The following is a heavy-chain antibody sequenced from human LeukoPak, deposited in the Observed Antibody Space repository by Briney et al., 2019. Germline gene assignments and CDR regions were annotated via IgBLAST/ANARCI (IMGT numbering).Heavy chain of an antibody. CDR3: AKARLRPSFDY. J-gene: IGHJ4*02. CDR1: GGSSSGYY. CDR2: INHSGST. Sequence: SETLSLTCAVYGGSSSGYYWSWIRQPPGKGLEWIGEINHSGSTNYNPSLKSRVTISVDTSKNQFSLKLSSVTAADTAVYYCAKARLRPSFDYWGQGTLVTVSS. V-gene: IGHV4-34*01.